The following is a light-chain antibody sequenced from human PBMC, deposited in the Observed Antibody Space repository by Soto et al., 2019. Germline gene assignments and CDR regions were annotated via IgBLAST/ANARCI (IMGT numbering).Light chain of an antibody. J-gene: IGKJ2*01. CDR1: QSVSSN. CDR3: QQYNNWPLYT. V-gene: IGKV3-15*01. CDR2: GAS. Sequence: EIVMTQSPATLSVSPGERATLSXRASQSVSSNLAWYQQKPGQAPRLLIYGASTRATGIPARFSGSGSGTEFTLTISSLQSEDFAVYYCQQYNNWPLYTFGQGTKLEIK.